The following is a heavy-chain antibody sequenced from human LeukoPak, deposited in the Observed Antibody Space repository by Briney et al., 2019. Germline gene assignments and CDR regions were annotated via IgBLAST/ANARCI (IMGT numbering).Heavy chain of an antibody. CDR3: ASLIRGGWFDP. Sequence: SETLSLTCTVSGGSISSGSYYWSWIRQPAGKGLEWIGRIYTSGSTNYNPSLKSRVTISVDTSKNQFSLKLSSVTAADTAVYYCASLIRGGWFDPWGQGTLVTVSS. CDR1: GGSISSGSYY. D-gene: IGHD3-16*01. V-gene: IGHV4-61*02. CDR2: IYTSGST. J-gene: IGHJ5*02.